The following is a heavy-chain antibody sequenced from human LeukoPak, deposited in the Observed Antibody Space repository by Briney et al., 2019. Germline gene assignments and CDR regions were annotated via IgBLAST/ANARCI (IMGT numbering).Heavy chain of an antibody. CDR3: ARENRYYDFWSGSGGYFDY. J-gene: IGHJ4*02. D-gene: IGHD3-3*01. V-gene: IGHV3-23*01. CDR1: GFTFSSYA. Sequence: PGGSLRLSCAASGFTFSSYAMSWVRQAPGKGLEWVSAISGSGGSTYYADSVKGRFTISRDNSKNTLYLQMNSLRAEDTAVYYCARENRYYDFWSGSGGYFDYWGQGTLVTVSS. CDR2: ISGSGGST.